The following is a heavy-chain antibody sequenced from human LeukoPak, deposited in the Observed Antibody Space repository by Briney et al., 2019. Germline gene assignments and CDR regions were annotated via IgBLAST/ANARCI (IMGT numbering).Heavy chain of an antibody. V-gene: IGHV1-18*01. CDR1: GYTFTSYG. Sequence: ASVKVSCKASGYTFTSYGISWVRQAPGQGLEWMGWISAYNGNTNYAQKFQGRVTMTTDTSTSTAYMELRSLKSDDTAVDYCARVFTISSGWYRSFDYWGQGTLVTVSS. D-gene: IGHD6-19*01. CDR2: ISAYNGNT. J-gene: IGHJ4*02. CDR3: ARVFTISSGWYRSFDY.